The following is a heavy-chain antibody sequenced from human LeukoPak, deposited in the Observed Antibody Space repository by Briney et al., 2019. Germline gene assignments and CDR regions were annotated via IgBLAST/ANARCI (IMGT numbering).Heavy chain of an antibody. V-gene: IGHV3-30*04. CDR1: GFTFSYYA. CDR2: ISYDGDNK. Sequence: GGSLRLSCAASGFTFSYYAMHWVRQAPGKGLEWVALISYDGDNKNHADSVKGLFTIFRDNSKNTLHLQMNSLSPEDTAVYYCANVWGVVVAARFWGKGTTVSISS. CDR3: ANVWGVVVAARF. J-gene: IGHJ6*04. D-gene: IGHD2-15*01.